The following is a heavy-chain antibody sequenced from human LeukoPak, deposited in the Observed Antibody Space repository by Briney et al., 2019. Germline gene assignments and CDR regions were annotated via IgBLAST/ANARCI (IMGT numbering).Heavy chain of an antibody. D-gene: IGHD6-13*01. CDR2: TYYRSKWYN. CDR3: ARRSFAIAARTGWNLFDP. J-gene: IGHJ5*02. Sequence: SQTLSLTCAISGDSVSSNSAAWNWIRQSPSRGLECLGRTYYRSKWYNDYAVSVRSRITINPDTSKNQFSLQLNSVTPEDTAVYYCARRSFAIAARTGWNLFDPWGQGTLVTLSS. V-gene: IGHV6-1*01. CDR1: GDSVSSNSAA.